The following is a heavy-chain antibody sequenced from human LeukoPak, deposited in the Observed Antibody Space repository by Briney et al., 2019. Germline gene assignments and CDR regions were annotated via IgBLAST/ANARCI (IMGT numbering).Heavy chain of an antibody. J-gene: IGHJ6*02. CDR2: MNPNSGNT. CDR3: ARGATFSAYYYYYGMDV. Sequence: ASVKVSCEASGYTFTSYDINWVRQATGQGLEWMGWMNPNSGNTGYAQKFQGRVTMTRNTSISTAYMELSSLRSEDTAVYYCARGATFSAYYYYYGMDVWGQGTTVTVSS. V-gene: IGHV1-8*01. CDR1: GYTFTSYD.